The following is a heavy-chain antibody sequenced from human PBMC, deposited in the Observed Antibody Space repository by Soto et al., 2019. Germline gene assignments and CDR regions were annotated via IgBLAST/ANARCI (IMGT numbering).Heavy chain of an antibody. CDR1: GGSISSSSYY. V-gene: IGHV4-39*01. CDR2: IYYSGST. CDR3: ATIFGVVSYYGMDV. Sequence: SETLSLTCTVSGGSISSSSYYWGWIRQPPGKGLEWIGGIYYSGSTYYNPSLKSRVTISVDTSKNQFSLKLSSVTAADTAVYYCATIFGVVSYYGMDVWGQGTTVTVSS. D-gene: IGHD3-3*01. J-gene: IGHJ6*02.